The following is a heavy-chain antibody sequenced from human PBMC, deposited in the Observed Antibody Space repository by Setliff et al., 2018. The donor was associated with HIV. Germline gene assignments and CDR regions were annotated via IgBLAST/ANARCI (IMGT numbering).Heavy chain of an antibody. D-gene: IGHD2-21*01. CDR3: ARQRGDSRLDS. J-gene: IGHJ4*02. Sequence: PGGSLRLSCSASGFTLSSYAMHWVRQAPGQGLEWVAVISKYGSPQFYADFVKGRFTISRDNSWNTVYLQMNSLRIEDTAIYYCARQRGDSRLDSWGQGRLVTVSS. CDR1: GFTLSSYA. V-gene: IGHV3-30*04. CDR2: ISKYGSPQ.